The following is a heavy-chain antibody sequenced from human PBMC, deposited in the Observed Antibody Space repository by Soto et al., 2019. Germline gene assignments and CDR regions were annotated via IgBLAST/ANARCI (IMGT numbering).Heavy chain of an antibody. D-gene: IGHD3-3*01. CDR1: VYTFTGHY. CDR3: AREKLRQIYDFWSGYDYYYGMDV. J-gene: IGHJ6*02. CDR2: INPNSVGT. V-gene: IGHV1-2*02. Sequence: ASVKVSCKASVYTFTGHYMHCVRQAPGQGLEWMGWINPNSVGTNYAQKFQGRVTMTTDTSTSTAYMELRSLRSDDTAVYYCAREKLRQIYDFWSGYDYYYGMDVWGQGTTVTVS.